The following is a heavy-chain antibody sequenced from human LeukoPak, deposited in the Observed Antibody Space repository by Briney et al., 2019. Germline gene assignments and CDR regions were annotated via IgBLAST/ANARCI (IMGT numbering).Heavy chain of an antibody. CDR3: ARAYCSGGSCYSGDLFDY. Sequence: PGGSLRLSCAASGFTFSSYSMNWVRQAPGKGLEWVSYISSSSSTIYYADSVKSRFTISRDNAKNSLYLQMNSLRAEDTAVYYCARAYCSGGSCYSGDLFDYWGQGTLVTVSS. V-gene: IGHV3-48*04. CDR1: GFTFSSYS. CDR2: ISSSSSTI. J-gene: IGHJ4*02. D-gene: IGHD2-15*01.